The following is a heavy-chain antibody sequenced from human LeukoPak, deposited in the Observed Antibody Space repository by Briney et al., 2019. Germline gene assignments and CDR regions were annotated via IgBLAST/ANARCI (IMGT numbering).Heavy chain of an antibody. J-gene: IGHJ3*01. CDR2: ISYDGSNI. Sequence: PGGSLRLSCAASGFTFSSYAMHWVRQAPGKGLEWVAVISYDGSNIFYADSVKGRFTISRDNSKNTLYLQMNSLRAEDTAVYYCARVRIAAAWDDAFDVWGQGTMVTISS. CDR1: GFTFSSYA. CDR3: ARVRIAAAWDDAFDV. V-gene: IGHV3-30-3*01. D-gene: IGHD6-13*01.